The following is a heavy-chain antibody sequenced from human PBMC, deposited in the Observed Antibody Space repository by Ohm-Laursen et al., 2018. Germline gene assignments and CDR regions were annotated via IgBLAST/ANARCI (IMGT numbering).Heavy chain of an antibody. CDR1: GFTFSSYE. CDR2: ISSSGSTI. J-gene: IGHJ4*02. Sequence: SLRLSCSASGFTFSSYEMNWVRQAPGKGLEWVSYISSSGSTIYYADSVKGRFTISRDNAKNSLYLQMNSLRAEDTAVYYCARVGYYYDSSGYLDYWGQGTLVTVSS. CDR3: ARVGYYYDSSGYLDY. D-gene: IGHD3-22*01. V-gene: IGHV3-48*03.